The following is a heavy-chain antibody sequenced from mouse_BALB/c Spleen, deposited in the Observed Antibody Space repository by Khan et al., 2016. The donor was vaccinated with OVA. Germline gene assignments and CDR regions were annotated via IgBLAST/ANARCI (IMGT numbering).Heavy chain of an antibody. CDR3: ARWPRGY. Sequence: VQLQQPGAELVKPGASVKLSCTASGFNIKDNYMHWVKQRPEQGLEWIGRIDPANGNTEYDPKFQGKATITADTSSNTAYLQLSSLTSEDPAVYYCARWPRGYWGQGTTLTVSS. J-gene: IGHJ2*01. V-gene: IGHV14-3*02. CDR2: IDPANGNT. CDR1: GFNIKDNY.